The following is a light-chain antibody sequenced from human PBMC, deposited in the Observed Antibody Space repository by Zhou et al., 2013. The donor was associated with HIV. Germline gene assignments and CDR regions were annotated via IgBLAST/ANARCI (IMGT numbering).Light chain of an antibody. CDR2: GAS. Sequence: EIVITQSPATLSVSPGERATLSCRASQPISSNLAWYQQKPGQAPRLLIYGASSRATGIPDRFSGSGSGTDFTLTISRLEPEDFAVYYCQQYGSSPRITFGQGTRLEIK. CDR3: QQYGSSPRIT. CDR1: QPISSN. V-gene: IGKV3-20*01. J-gene: IGKJ5*01.